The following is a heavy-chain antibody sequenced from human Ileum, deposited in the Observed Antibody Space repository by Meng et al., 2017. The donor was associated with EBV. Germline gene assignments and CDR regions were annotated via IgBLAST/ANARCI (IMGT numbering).Heavy chain of an antibody. V-gene: IGHV4-34*01. J-gene: IGHJ4*02. CDR2: INHSGST. Sequence: QGHLTPLGEGLLNPSEPLSLTCAVYGGSFSGYYWSWIRQPPGKGLEWIGEINHSGSTNYNPSLKSRVTISVDTSKNQFSLKLSSVTAADTAVYYCARGNKVSDRGFDYWGQGTLVTASS. CDR1: GGSFSGYY. CDR3: ARGNKVSDRGFDY. D-gene: IGHD3-10*01.